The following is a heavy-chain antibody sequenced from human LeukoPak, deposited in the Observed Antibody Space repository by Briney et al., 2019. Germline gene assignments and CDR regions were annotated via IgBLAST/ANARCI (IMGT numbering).Heavy chain of an antibody. CDR2: ISPYNGNT. Sequence: ASVKVSCKASGYTFTSFGISFVRQAPGQGLEWMGWISPYNGNTDYAQKLQGRVTMTTDTSTNTAYMDLRSLRSDDTAVYYCARKLYDSSRYGQTYYFDYWGQGTLVTVSS. CDR3: ARKLYDSSRYGQTYYFDY. V-gene: IGHV1-18*01. CDR1: GYTFTSFG. J-gene: IGHJ4*02. D-gene: IGHD3-22*01.